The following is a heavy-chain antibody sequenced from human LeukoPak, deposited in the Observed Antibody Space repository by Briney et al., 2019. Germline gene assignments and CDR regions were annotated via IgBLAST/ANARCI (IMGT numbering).Heavy chain of an antibody. CDR2: SDYSGST. J-gene: IGHJ1*01. CDR1: GGSISSSSYY. CDR3: ARHCCSTTREQYFQH. D-gene: IGHD2-2*01. Sequence: SETLSLTCTVSGGSISSSSYYWGWIRQPPGKGLEWIGSSDYSGSTYYNPALNSLITISVNTPKNLFSLKLSSVTPAAPSFYYCARHCCSTTREQYFQHWGQGTLVTVSS. V-gene: IGHV4-39*01.